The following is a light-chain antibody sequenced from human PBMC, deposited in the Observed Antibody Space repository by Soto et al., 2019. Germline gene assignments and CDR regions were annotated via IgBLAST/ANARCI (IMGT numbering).Light chain of an antibody. J-gene: IGKJ1*01. Sequence: EILVTQSPSTLSASVXDRVTITWRASQSISSWLAWYQQKPGKAPKLLIYKASSLDSGVPSRFSGSGSGTEFTLTISSLQHDDFATYYCQQYNSYSWTFGQGTKVDIK. CDR2: KAS. CDR3: QQYNSYSWT. CDR1: QSISSW. V-gene: IGKV1-5*03.